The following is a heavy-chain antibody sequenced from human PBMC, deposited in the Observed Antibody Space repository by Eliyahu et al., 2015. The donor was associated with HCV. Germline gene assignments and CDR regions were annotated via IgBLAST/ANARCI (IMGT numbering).Heavy chain of an antibody. CDR3: ARRRGGSYFDY. CDR2: TYNSGTT. Sequence: QLQLQESGPGLVKPSETLSLTCTVSGGSISRSTQWGWIRQPPGKGLEWIGTTYNSGTTDCNPSLKSRVTISVDASNNQFSLKLNSVTAADTAVYYCARRRGGSYFDYWGQGTLVTVSS. J-gene: IGHJ4*02. D-gene: IGHD1-26*01. V-gene: IGHV4-39*01. CDR1: GGSISRSTQ.